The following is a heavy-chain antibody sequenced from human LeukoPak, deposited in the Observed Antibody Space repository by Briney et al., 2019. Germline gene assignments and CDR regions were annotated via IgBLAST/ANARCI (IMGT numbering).Heavy chain of an antibody. CDR3: AKDPTMIVVVIPDY. CDR2: ISGSGGST. V-gene: IGHV3-23*01. J-gene: IGHJ4*02. CDR1: GFTFSSHA. Sequence: LTGGSLRLSCAASGFTFSSHAMSWVRQAPGKGLEWVSAISGSGGSTYYADSVEGRFTISRDNSKNTLYLQMNSLRAEDTAVYYCAKDPTMIVVVIPDYWGQGTLVTVSS. D-gene: IGHD3-22*01.